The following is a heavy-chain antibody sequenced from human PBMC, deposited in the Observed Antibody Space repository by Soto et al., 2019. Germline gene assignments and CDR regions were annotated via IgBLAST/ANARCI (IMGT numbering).Heavy chain of an antibody. CDR1: GFTFSSYG. V-gene: IGHV3-30*18. Sequence: PGGSLRLSCAASGFTFSSYGMHWVRQAPGKGLEWVAVISYDGSNKYYADSVKGRFTISRDNSKNTLYLQMNSLRAEDTAVYYCAKGGHCSSTSCYSYYYYGMDVWGQGTTVTVSS. J-gene: IGHJ6*02. CDR3: AKGGHCSSTSCYSYYYYGMDV. CDR2: ISYDGSNK. D-gene: IGHD2-2*02.